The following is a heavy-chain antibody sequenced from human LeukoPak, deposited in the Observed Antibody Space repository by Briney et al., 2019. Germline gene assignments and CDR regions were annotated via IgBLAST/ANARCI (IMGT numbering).Heavy chain of an antibody. J-gene: IGHJ4*02. CDR1: GYTFSNHG. Sequence: GASVKVSCKASGYTFSNHGISWVRQAPGQGLEWMGGTSADNGNTNYAQKFQGRVTMTTDTSTSTAYMEMRSLRSDDTAVYYCARDLHLVEPLVNFDHWGQGTLVTVSS. D-gene: IGHD2-2*01. CDR3: ARDLHLVEPLVNFDH. V-gene: IGHV1-18*01. CDR2: TSADNGNT.